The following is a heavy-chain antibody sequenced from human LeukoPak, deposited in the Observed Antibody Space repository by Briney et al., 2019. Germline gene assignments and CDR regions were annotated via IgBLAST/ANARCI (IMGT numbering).Heavy chain of an antibody. J-gene: IGHJ4*02. D-gene: IGHD1-26*01. CDR2: ISAYNGNT. CDR3: ARMEGLYSGSYNFDY. V-gene: IGHV1-18*01. Sequence: ASVKVSCKASGYTFTSYGISWVRQAPGQGLEWMGWISAYNGNTNYAQKLQGRVTMTRDTSISTAYMELSRLRSDDTAVYYCARMEGLYSGSYNFDYWGQGTLVTVSS. CDR1: GYTFTSYG.